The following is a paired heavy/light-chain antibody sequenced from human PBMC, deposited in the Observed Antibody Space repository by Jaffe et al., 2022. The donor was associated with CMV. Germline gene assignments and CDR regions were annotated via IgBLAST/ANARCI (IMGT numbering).Heavy chain of an antibody. CDR3: AKGGDSSGYYYYYYYMDV. CDR1: GFTFSSYA. V-gene: IGHV3-23*04. J-gene: IGHJ6*03. CDR2: ISGSGGST. D-gene: IGHD3-22*01. Sequence: EVQLVESGGGLVQPGGSLRLSCAASGFTFSSYAMSWVRQAPGKGLEWVSAISGSGGSTYYADSVKGRFTISRDNSKNTLYLQMNSLRAEDTAVYYCAKGGDSSGYYYYYYYMDVWGKGTTVTVSS.
Light chain of an antibody. CDR3: AAWDDSLNGRWV. CDR2: SNN. CDR1: SSNIGSNT. Sequence: QSVLTQPPSASGTPGQRVTISCSGSSSNIGSNTVNWYQQLPGTAPKLLIYSNNQRPSGVPDRFSGSKSGTSASLAISGLQSEDEADYYCAAWDDSLNGRWVFGGGTKLTVL. V-gene: IGLV1-44*01. J-gene: IGLJ3*02.